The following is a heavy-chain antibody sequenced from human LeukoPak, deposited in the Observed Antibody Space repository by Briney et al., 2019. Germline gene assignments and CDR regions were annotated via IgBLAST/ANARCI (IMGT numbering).Heavy chain of an antibody. CDR1: GYTFTSYY. Sequence: ASVKVSCKASGYTFTSYYMHWVRQAPGQGLEWMGIINPSGGSTSCAQKFQGRVTMTRDTSTSTVYMELSSLRSEDTAVYYCARDRPSKRGYSYGYLDYWGQGTLVTVSS. D-gene: IGHD5-18*01. CDR2: INPSGGST. CDR3: ARDRPSKRGYSYGYLDY. J-gene: IGHJ4*02. V-gene: IGHV1-46*01.